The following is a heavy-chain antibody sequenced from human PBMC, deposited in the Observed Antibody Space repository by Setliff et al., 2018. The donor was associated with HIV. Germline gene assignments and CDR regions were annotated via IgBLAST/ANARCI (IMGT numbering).Heavy chain of an antibody. CDR2: ISSSSSYI. V-gene: IGHV3-21*01. CDR1: GFTFSSYS. CDR3: ARDRTGGWAFES. D-gene: IGHD2-8*02. J-gene: IGHJ4*02. Sequence: GSLRLSCAASGFTFSSYSMNWVRQAPGKGLEWVSSISSSSSYIYYADSVKGRFTISRDNAKNSLYLQMNSLRAEDTAVYYCARDRTGGWAFESWGQGTLVTVSS.